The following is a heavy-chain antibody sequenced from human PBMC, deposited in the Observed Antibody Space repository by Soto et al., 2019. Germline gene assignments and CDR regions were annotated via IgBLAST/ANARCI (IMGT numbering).Heavy chain of an antibody. CDR2: IWYDGSKK. CDR3: ARDIRGQTNCFDP. Sequence: QVQLVESGGGVVQPGRSLRLSCAGTGFRFATYGLHWVRQAPGKGLEWVAVIWYDGSKKYYADSVKGRFTISRDDSRGALYLQMNSLRANDTAVYYCARDIRGQTNCFDPWGEGTLVTVAS. V-gene: IGHV3-33*01. J-gene: IGHJ5*02. CDR1: GFRFATYG. D-gene: IGHD1-20*01.